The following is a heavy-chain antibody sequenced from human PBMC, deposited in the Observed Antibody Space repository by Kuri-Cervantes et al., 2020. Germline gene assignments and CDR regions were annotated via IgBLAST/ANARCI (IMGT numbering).Heavy chain of an antibody. D-gene: IGHD6-19*01. J-gene: IGHJ3*02. V-gene: IGHV4-59*01. CDR3: ARAWSSGWQKDAFDI. CDR1: GGSISSYY. CDR2: IYYSGST. Sequence: GSLRLSCTVSGGSISSYYWSWIRQPPGKGLEWIGYIYYSGSTNYNPSLKSRVTISVDTPKNQFSLKLSSVTAADMAVYYCARAWSSGWQKDAFDIWGQGTMVTVSS.